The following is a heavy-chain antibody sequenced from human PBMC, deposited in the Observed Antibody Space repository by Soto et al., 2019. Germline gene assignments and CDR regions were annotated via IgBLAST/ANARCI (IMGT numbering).Heavy chain of an antibody. J-gene: IGHJ6*02. CDR2: SYWNDDR. CDR1: GFSLTTGGVG. Sequence: QFTLKESGPTVVKPTETLTLTCTFSGFSLTTGGVGVGWIRQPPGRSPEWLAVSYWNDDRRRSPSLEHRLTITKDTSKNQVVLTMTNMDPVDTATYYCIYRRASWDYHGLDAWGQGIPVTVSS. V-gene: IGHV2-5*01. D-gene: IGHD3-3*02. CDR3: IYRRASWDYHGLDA.